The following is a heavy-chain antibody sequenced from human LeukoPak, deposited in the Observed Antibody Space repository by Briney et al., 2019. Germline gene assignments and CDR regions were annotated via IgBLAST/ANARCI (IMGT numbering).Heavy chain of an antibody. Sequence: SGGSLRLSCAASGFTFSSYGMHWVRQAPGKGLEWVAFIRYDGSNKYYADSVKGRFTISRGNSKNTLYLQMNSLRAEDTAVYYCAKVADYYDSSGSGSAFDIWGQGTMVTVSS. J-gene: IGHJ3*02. D-gene: IGHD3-22*01. V-gene: IGHV3-30*02. CDR1: GFTFSSYG. CDR3: AKVADYYDSSGSGSAFDI. CDR2: IRYDGSNK.